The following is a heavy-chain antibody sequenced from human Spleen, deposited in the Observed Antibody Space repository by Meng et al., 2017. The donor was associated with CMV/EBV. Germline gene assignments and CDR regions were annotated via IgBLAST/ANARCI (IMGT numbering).Heavy chain of an antibody. V-gene: IGHV3-11*04. CDR1: GFTFIDYY. D-gene: IGHD2-2*01. CDR2: ISTRGNTI. Sequence: GESLKISCAASGFTFIDYYMSWIRQPPGKGLEWVSYISTRGNTIYYADSVKGRFTISRDNAKNSLYLQMNSLRAEDTAVYYCATFLSSTSCYFYWGQGTLVTVSS. J-gene: IGHJ4*02. CDR3: ATFLSSTSCYFY.